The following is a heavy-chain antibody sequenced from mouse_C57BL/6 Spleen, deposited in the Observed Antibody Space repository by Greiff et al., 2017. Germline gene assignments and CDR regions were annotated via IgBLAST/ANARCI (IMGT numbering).Heavy chain of an antibody. D-gene: IGHD1-1*01. CDR3: ARDYYCSSGYAMDY. J-gene: IGHJ4*01. Sequence: VQLQQSGPGLVQPSQRLSITCTVSGFSLTSYGVNWVRQSPGKGLEWLGVIWSGGSTDYNAAFISRMSISKDNSKSQVFFKMNSLQADDTAIYYCARDYYCSSGYAMDYWGQGTSVTVSS. CDR2: IWSGGST. V-gene: IGHV2-2*01. CDR1: GFSLTSYG.